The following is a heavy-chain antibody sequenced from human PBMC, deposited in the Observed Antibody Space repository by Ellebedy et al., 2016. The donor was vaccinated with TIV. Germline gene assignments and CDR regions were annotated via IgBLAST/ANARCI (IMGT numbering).Heavy chain of an antibody. V-gene: IGHV4-59*08. Sequence: MPSETLSLTCTVSGGSISSYYWSWIRQPPGKGLEWTGYFYYSGSTNYNPSLKSRVTISVDTSKNQFSLKLSSVTAADTAVYYCAGGSSWKSKCKYWGQGTLVTVSS. CDR1: GGSISSYY. CDR3: AGGSSWKSKCKY. J-gene: IGHJ4*02. D-gene: IGHD6-13*01. CDR2: FYYSGST.